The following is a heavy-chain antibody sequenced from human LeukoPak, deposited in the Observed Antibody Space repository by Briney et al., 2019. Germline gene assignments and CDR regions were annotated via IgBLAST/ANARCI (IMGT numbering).Heavy chain of an antibody. CDR1: GFTFSSYA. D-gene: IGHD6-19*01. Sequence: GGSLRLSCAASGFTFSSYAMNWVRQAPGKGLEWVSAISGGGGTTYYADSVKGRFTTSRDNSKNTLYLQMNSLRAEDTAVYYCARDDPYSSGWYIVFDIWGQGTMVTVSS. CDR2: ISGGGGTT. J-gene: IGHJ3*02. CDR3: ARDDPYSSGWYIVFDI. V-gene: IGHV3-23*01.